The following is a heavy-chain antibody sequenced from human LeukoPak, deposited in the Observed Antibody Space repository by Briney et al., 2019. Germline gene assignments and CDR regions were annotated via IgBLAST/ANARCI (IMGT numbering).Heavy chain of an antibody. CDR2: ISTHNGNT. Sequence: ASVKVSCKASGYTFTSYYMHWVRQAPGQGLEWMGWISTHNGNTNYAQKFQGRVTLTTDTSTSTAYMDLRSLRSDDTAVYHCARVALGSWYFDLWGRGTLVTVSS. J-gene: IGHJ2*01. V-gene: IGHV1-18*04. D-gene: IGHD2-15*01. CDR3: ARVALGSWYFDL. CDR1: GYTFTSYY.